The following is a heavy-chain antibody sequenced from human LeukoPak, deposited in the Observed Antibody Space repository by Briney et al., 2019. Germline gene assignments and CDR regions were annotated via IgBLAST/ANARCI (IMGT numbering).Heavy chain of an antibody. CDR1: GYTFTGYY. J-gene: IGHJ4*02. CDR3: ARDGLDGSASGLDY. Sequence: ASVKVSCKASGYTFTGYYMHSVRQAPGQGLEWMGWINPNSGGTNYAQKFQGRVTMTRDTSISTAYMELSRLRSDDTAVYYCARDGLDGSASGLDYWGQGTLVTVSS. CDR2: INPNSGGT. V-gene: IGHV1-2*02. D-gene: IGHD1-26*01.